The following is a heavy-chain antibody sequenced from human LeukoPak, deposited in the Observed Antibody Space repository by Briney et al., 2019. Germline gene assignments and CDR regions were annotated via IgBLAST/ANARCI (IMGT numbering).Heavy chain of an antibody. V-gene: IGHV3-20*01. CDR3: ARDLDYGADY. CDR2: INWNGGST. J-gene: IGHJ4*02. Sequence: GGSLRLSCAASGFTFDDYGMSWVRQAPGKGLEWVSGINWNGGSTGYVDSVKGRFTISRDNAKNSLHLQVNSLRGEDTALYHCARDLDYGADYWGQGTLVTVSS. CDR1: GFTFDDYG. D-gene: IGHD3-16*01.